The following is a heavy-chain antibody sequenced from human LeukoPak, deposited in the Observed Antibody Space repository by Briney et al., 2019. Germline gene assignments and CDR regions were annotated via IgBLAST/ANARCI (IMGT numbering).Heavy chain of an antibody. CDR3: AREGYYDSSGYYWGYYYYYMDV. CDR1: GFTFDDYG. D-gene: IGHD3-22*01. Sequence: GGSLRLSCAASGFTFDDYGMSWVRQAPGKGLEWVSGINWNGGSTGYADSVKGRFTISRDNAKNSLYLQMNSLRAEDTALYYCAREGYYDSSGYYWGYYYYYMDVWGKGTTVTVSS. J-gene: IGHJ6*03. V-gene: IGHV3-20*04. CDR2: INWNGGST.